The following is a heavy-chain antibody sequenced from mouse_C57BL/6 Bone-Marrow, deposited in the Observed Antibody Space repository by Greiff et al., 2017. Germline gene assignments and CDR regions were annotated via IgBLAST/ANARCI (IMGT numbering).Heavy chain of an antibody. D-gene: IGHD1-1*01. CDR3: TNYYCSSFAWFAY. CDR1: GYTFTDYE. Sequence: VQLQQSGAELVRPGASVTLSCKASGYTFTDYEMHWVKQTPVHGLEWIGAIDPETGGTAYNQKVKGKAILTADKSSSTAYMELRSLTSEDSAVYYCTNYYCSSFAWFAYWGQGTLVTVSA. J-gene: IGHJ3*01. V-gene: IGHV1-15*01. CDR2: IDPETGGT.